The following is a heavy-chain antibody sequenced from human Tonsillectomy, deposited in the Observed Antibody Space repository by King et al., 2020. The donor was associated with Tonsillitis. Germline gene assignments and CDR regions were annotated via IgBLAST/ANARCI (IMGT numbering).Heavy chain of an antibody. CDR3: ARLATGGEEVAWLSWFDP. CDR1: GYSFSSYW. J-gene: IGHJ5*02. Sequence: VQLVESGAEVKKPGESLRISCKGSGYSFSSYWITWVRQMPGKGLEWVGTIDPSASLGTYNPSFEGHVTMSVDTSISTAYLQWSSLKAPDTAMYYCARLATGGEEVAWLSWFDPWGQGTLVAVSS. V-gene: IGHV5-10-1*03. CDR2: IDPSASLG. D-gene: IGHD3-22*01.